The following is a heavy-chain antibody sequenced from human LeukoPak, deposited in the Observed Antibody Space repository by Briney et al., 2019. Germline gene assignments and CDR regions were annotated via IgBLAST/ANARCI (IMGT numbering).Heavy chain of an antibody. CDR1: GFSFTNYW. CDR2: IYPGDSDT. Sequence: GESLKISCKASGFSFTNYWIGWVRQMPGKGLEWMGIIYPGDSDTRYSPSFQGQVTISADKSSSTAYLQWRSLKASDTAMYYCAGHSFDTVDAFDVWGQGTIV. V-gene: IGHV5-51*01. J-gene: IGHJ3*01. CDR3: AGHSFDTVDAFDV. D-gene: IGHD2-2*02.